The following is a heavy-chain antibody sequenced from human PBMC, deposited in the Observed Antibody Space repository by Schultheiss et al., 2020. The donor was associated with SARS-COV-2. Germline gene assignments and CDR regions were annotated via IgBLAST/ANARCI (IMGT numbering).Heavy chain of an antibody. CDR1: GGSISSYY. Sequence: SETLSLTCTVSGGSISSYYWSWIRQPPGKGLEWIGYIYYSGSTNYNPSLKSRVTISVDTSKNQFSLKLSSVTAADTAVYYCARVGCSSTSCYGGFPNYYYMDVWGKGTTVTVSS. D-gene: IGHD2-2*01. CDR2: IYYSGST. V-gene: IGHV4-59*01. CDR3: ARVGCSSTSCYGGFPNYYYMDV. J-gene: IGHJ6*03.